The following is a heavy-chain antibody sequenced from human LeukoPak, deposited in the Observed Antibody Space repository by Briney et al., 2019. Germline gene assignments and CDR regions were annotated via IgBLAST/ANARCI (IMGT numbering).Heavy chain of an antibody. D-gene: IGHD6-13*01. CDR3: TTGIAAAGIFDY. CDR2: IKSKTEGGTT. V-gene: IGHV3-15*01. Sequence: GGSLRLSCAASGFIFSNAWMSWVRQAPGKGLEWVGRIKSKTEGGTTDHAAPVKGRFTISRDDSKNTLFLLMNSPKTEDTAVYYCTTGIAAAGIFDYWGQGTLVTVSS. J-gene: IGHJ4*02. CDR1: GFIFSNAW.